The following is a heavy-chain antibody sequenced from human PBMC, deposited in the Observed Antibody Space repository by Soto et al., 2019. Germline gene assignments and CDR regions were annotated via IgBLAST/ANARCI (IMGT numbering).Heavy chain of an antibody. CDR2: INHSGST. CDR1: GGSFSGYY. CDR3: ARGHRFFTHTAMARFDY. Sequence: PSETLSLTCAVYGGSFSGYYWSWIRQPPGKGLEWIGEINHSGSTNYNPSLKSRVTISVDTSKNQFSLKLSSVTAADTAVYYCARGHRFFTHTAMARFDYWGQGTLVTVPQ. D-gene: IGHD5-18*01. V-gene: IGHV4-34*01. J-gene: IGHJ4*02.